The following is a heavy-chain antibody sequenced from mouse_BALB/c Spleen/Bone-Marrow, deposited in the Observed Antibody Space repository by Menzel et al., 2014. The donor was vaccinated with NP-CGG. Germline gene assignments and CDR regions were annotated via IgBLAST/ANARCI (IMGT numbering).Heavy chain of an antibody. V-gene: IGHV4-1*02. CDR1: GFDFSRYW. D-gene: IGHD1-1*01. Sequence: EVKVEESGGGLVQPGGSLKLSCAASGFDFSRYWMSWVRQAPGKGLEWIGEINPDSRTINYSPSLKDKFIISRDNAKNTLYLRLNKVRSEDTALHYCARPDYYGYLNYWGQGTTLTVSS. CDR2: INPDSRTI. CDR3: ARPDYYGYLNY. J-gene: IGHJ2*01.